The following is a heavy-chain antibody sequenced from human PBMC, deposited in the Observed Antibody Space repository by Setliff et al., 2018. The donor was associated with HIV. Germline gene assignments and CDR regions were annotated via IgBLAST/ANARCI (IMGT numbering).Heavy chain of an antibody. CDR2: VYYTGST. CDR3: ARSRTSSGYYGVTGYGMDV. J-gene: IGHJ6*02. V-gene: IGHV4-59*01. Sequence: SETLSLTCTVSGDSISSNYWTWIRQPPGKGLEYIGYVYYTGSTNYNPSLKNRVTISIATSKNQFSLKLNTVTTADTAVYYCARSRTSSGYYGVTGYGMDVWGQGTTVTVSS. D-gene: IGHD3-22*01. CDR1: GDSISSNY.